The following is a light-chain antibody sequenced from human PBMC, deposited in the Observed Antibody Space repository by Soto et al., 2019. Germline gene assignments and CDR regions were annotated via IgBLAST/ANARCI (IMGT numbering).Light chain of an antibody. CDR3: AAWDAGVSGPA. CDR2: RNN. Sequence: QSVLTQPPSASGTPGQRVTISCSGSSSNIGSKYVYWYQQLPGTVPKLLMSRNNQRPSGVPDRFSGSKSGTSASLAISGLRSEDEADYYCAAWDAGVSGPAFGGGTKVTVL. J-gene: IGLJ2*01. V-gene: IGLV1-47*01. CDR1: SSNIGSKY.